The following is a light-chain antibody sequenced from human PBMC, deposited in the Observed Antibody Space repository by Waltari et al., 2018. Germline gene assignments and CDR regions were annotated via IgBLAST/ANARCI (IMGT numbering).Light chain of an antibody. CDR2: GAS. CDR1: ESISSN. J-gene: IGKJ1*01. CDR3: QQYNNWPPWT. Sequence: EIVMTQSPATLSVSPGERATVSCRASESISSNLAWYQQQPGQAPRLLIYGASTRATGIPARFSGSGSGTEFTFTISSLQSEDFAVYYCQQYNNWPPWTFGQGTKVETK. V-gene: IGKV3-15*01.